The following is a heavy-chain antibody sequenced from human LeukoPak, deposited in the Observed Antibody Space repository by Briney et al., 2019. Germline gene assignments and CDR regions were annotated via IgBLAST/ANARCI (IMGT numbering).Heavy chain of an antibody. J-gene: IGHJ5*02. CDR1: GYTFTGYY. Sequence: ASVKVSCKASGYTFTGYYMHWVRQAPGQVLEWMGWINPNSGGTNYAQKFQGRVTMTRDTSISTAYMELSRLRSDDTAVYYCARGGYYYGSGSYYNMVDWFDPWGQGTLVTVSS. D-gene: IGHD3-10*01. V-gene: IGHV1-2*02. CDR2: INPNSGGT. CDR3: ARGGYYYGSGSYYNMVDWFDP.